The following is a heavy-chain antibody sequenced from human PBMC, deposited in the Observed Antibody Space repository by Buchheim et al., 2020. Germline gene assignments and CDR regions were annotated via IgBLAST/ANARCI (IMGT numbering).Heavy chain of an antibody. CDR3: AKGSRGYTNYYFDY. Sequence: EVQLVDSGGGLVQPGESLRLSCAASGFSFSGYAMSWVRQAPGKGLEWVSSISGSGDTTFNADSVKGRFTISRDNSKNMLYLQMNSLRAEDTAVYFCAKGSRGYTNYYFDYWGQGTL. D-gene: IGHD4-11*01. CDR2: ISGSGDTT. CDR1: GFSFSGYA. J-gene: IGHJ4*02. V-gene: IGHV3-23*04.